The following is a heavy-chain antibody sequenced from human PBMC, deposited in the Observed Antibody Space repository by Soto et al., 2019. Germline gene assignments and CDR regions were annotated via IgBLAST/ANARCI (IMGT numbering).Heavy chain of an antibody. CDR1: GGSISSSSYY. Sequence: SETLSLTCTVSGGSISSSSYYWGWIRQPPGKGLEWIGSIYYSGSTYYNPSLKSRVTISVDTSKNQFSLKLSSVTAADTAVYYFARHSFRESDYWGPGTLLTVSS. V-gene: IGHV4-39*01. CDR3: ARHSFRESDY. J-gene: IGHJ4*02. CDR2: IYYSGST.